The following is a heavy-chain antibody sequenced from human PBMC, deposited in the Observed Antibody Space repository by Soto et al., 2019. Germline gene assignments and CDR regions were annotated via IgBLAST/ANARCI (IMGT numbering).Heavy chain of an antibody. CDR2: INHSGST. D-gene: IGHD3-10*01. V-gene: IGHV4-34*01. Sequence: PSETLSLTCAVYGGSFSGYYLSWIRQPPGKGLEWIGEINHSGSTNYNPSLKSRVTISVDTSKNQFSLKLSSVTAADTAVYYCARGKRFGEGLVGMDVWGQGTTVTVSS. CDR3: ARGKRFGEGLVGMDV. CDR1: GGSFSGYY. J-gene: IGHJ6*02.